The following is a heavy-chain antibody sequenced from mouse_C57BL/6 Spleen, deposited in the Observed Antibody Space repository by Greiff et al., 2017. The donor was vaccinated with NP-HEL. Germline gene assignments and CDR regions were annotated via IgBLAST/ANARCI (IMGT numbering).Heavy chain of an antibody. V-gene: IGHV1-26*01. CDR3: ARGYYRTRGFDV. J-gene: IGHJ1*03. CDR2: INPNNGGT. CDR1: GYTFTDYY. Sequence: EVQLQQSGPELVKPGASVKISCKASGYTFTDYYMNWVKQSHGKSLEWIGDINPNNGGTSYNQKFKGKATLTVDKSSSTAYMELRSLTSEDSAVYYCARGYYRTRGFDVWGTGTTVTVSS. D-gene: IGHD2-12*01.